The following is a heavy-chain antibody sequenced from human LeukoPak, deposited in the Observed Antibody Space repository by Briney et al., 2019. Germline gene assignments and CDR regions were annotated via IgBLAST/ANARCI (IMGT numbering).Heavy chain of an antibody. CDR3: ASNHGYSYDY. V-gene: IGHV3-11*04. J-gene: IGHJ4*02. CDR1: GFTSSDYY. CDR2: ISSSGSTI. D-gene: IGHD5-18*01. Sequence: PGRSLRLSCAASGFTSSDYYMSWIRHAPGKGLGWVSYISSSGSTIYYTDSGKGRFTIARDNAKNSLYLQRNSLRAEDTAVYYCASNHGYSYDYWGQGTLVTVSS.